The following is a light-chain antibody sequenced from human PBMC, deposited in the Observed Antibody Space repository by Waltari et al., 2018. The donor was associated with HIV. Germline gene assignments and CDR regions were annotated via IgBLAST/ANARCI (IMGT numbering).Light chain of an antibody. CDR1: SSDVGSYNL. J-gene: IGLJ3*02. CDR3: CSLDGVSTWV. Sequence: QPALNQPASVSGAPGQWITISCTGTSSDVGSYNLVYVYPQRPGKAPKLMFCEDSKRPSGVPGRVGGANPGYRAPLTIAGFLAGDEAEYYCCSLDGVSTWVFGGGPKLTVL. V-gene: IGLV2-23*01. CDR2: EDS.